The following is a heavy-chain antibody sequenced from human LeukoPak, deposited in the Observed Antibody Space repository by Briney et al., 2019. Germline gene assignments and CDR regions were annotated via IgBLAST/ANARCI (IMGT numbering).Heavy chain of an antibody. Sequence: SSETLSLTCTVSGDSITSYFWSWIRQPPGKGLEWIGYIFHTGNTNYNPSLKSRLTISVDMSKNQFSLKLSSVTAADTAVYYCARGAYGDYANRQYNWFDPWGQGTLVIVSS. V-gene: IGHV4-59*12. D-gene: IGHD4-17*01. CDR3: ARGAYGDYANRQYNWFDP. CDR1: GDSITSYF. J-gene: IGHJ5*02. CDR2: IFHTGNT.